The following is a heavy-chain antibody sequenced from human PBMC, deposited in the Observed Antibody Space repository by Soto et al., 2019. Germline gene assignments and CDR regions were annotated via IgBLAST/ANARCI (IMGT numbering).Heavy chain of an antibody. D-gene: IGHD6-13*01. J-gene: IGHJ4*02. CDR2: IWYDGSNK. CDR3: ARDSGYSSSWYHFDY. V-gene: IGHV3-33*01. Sequence: QAQLVESGGGVVQPGRSLRLSCAASGFTFSSYGMHWVRQAPGRGREGVAVIWYDGSNKYYADSVKGRFTISRDNSKNTLYLQMNSLRAEDTAVYYCARDSGYSSSWYHFDYWGQGTLVTVSS. CDR1: GFTFSSYG.